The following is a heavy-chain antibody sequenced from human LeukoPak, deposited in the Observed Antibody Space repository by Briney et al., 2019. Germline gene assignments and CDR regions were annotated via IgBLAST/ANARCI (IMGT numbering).Heavy chain of an antibody. V-gene: IGHV1-69*13. Sequence: GASVKVSCEASGGTFSSYAISWVRQAPGQGLEWMGGIIPIFGTANYAQKFQGRVTITADESTSTAYMELSSLRSEDTAVYYCARDQHSGSGWYGTSDYWGQGTLVTVSS. D-gene: IGHD6-19*01. CDR1: GGTFSSYA. J-gene: IGHJ4*02. CDR2: IIPIFGTA. CDR3: ARDQHSGSGWYGTSDY.